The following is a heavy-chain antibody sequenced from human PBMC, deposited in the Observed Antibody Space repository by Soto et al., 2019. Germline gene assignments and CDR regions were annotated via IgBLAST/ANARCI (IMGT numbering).Heavy chain of an antibody. J-gene: IGHJ6*02. CDR1: GGSISSYY. D-gene: IGHD4-17*01. CDR2: IYYSGST. Sequence: PSETLSLTCTVSGGSISSYYWSWIRQPPGKGQEWIGYIYYSGSTNYNPSLKSRVTISVDTSKNQFSLKLSSVTAADTAVYYCARDADRDYVYYYGMDVWGQGTTVTVSS. V-gene: IGHV4-59*12. CDR3: ARDADRDYVYYYGMDV.